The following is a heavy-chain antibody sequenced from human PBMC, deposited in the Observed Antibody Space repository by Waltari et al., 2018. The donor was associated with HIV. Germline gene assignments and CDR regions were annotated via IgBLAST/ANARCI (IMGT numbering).Heavy chain of an antibody. CDR1: GFTFSTYW. CDR2: IRNDGSST. J-gene: IGHJ6*03. CDR3: TRDRNYYYMDV. Sequence: EVLLVESGGGLVQPGGSLRLSCEASGFTFSTYWTHWVRQAPGKGLVWVSRIRNDGSSTIYADSVKGRFTISRDNAKNTLYLQMNSLTVEDTAVYFCTRDRNYYYMDVWGKGTTVTVSS. V-gene: IGHV3-74*01.